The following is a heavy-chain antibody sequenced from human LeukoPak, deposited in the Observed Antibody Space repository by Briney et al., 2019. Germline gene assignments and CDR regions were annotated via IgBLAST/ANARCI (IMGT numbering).Heavy chain of an antibody. V-gene: IGHV4-59*11. Sequence: SETLSLTCTVSGGSISSHYWSWIRQPPGKGLEWIGYIYYSGSTNYNPSLKSRVTISVDTSKNQFSLKLSSVTAADTAVYYCARDLGAPAAILYYFDYWGQGTLVTVSS. J-gene: IGHJ4*02. D-gene: IGHD2-2*02. CDR2: IYYSGST. CDR1: GGSISSHY. CDR3: ARDLGAPAAILYYFDY.